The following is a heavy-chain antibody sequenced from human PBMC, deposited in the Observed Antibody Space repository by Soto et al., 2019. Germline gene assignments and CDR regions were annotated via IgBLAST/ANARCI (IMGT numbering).Heavy chain of an antibody. CDR2: IYWDDDK. CDR1: GFSSTTSGVG. V-gene: IGHV2-5*02. CDR3: AHSFCSDLWCYSFDY. J-gene: IGHJ4*02. Sequence: QITLKESGPTLVKPTQTLTLTCSFSGFSSTTSGVGVGWVRQPPGKALQWLALIYWDDDKRYNPSLQSRLTTTKDTSKNQVVLTMTNMDPADTATYFCAHSFCSDLWCYSFDYWGQGALVTVSS. D-gene: IGHD2-21*01.